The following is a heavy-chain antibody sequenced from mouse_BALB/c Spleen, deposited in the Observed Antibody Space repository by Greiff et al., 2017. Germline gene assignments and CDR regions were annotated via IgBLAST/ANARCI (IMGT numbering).Heavy chain of an antibody. CDR3: ARSFYDGYWYFDV. Sequence: DVQLQESGPSLVKPSQTLSLTCSVTGDSITSCYWNWIRKFPGNKLEYMGYISYSGSTYYNPSLKSRISITRDTSKNQYYLQLNSVTTEDTATYYCARSFYDGYWYFDVWGAGTTVTVSS. V-gene: IGHV3-8*02. D-gene: IGHD2-3*01. J-gene: IGHJ1*01. CDR2: ISYSGST. CDR1: GDSITSCY.